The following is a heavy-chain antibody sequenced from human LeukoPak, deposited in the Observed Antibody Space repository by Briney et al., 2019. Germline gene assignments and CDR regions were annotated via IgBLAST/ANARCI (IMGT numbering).Heavy chain of an antibody. CDR3: AHGVLYDILTGYYAYFDY. Sequence: SGPTLVNPPQTLTLTCTFSGFSLSTSGVGVGWIRQPPGKALEWLALIYWDDDKRYSPSLKSRLTITKDTSKNQVVLTMTNMDPVDTATYYCAHGVLYDILTGYYAYFDYWGQGTLVTVSS. V-gene: IGHV2-5*02. J-gene: IGHJ4*02. CDR1: GFSLSTSGVG. CDR2: IYWDDDK. D-gene: IGHD3-9*01.